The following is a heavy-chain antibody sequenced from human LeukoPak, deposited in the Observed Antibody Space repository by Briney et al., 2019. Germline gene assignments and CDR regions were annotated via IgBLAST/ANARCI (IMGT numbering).Heavy chain of an antibody. V-gene: IGHV3-33*08. J-gene: IGHJ4*02. CDR3: ARDWKTNSFDY. CDR1: GFTFSSYG. D-gene: IGHD1-1*01. CDR2: IYYDGSNI. Sequence: PGGSLRLSCAASGFTFSSYGMHWVRQAPGKGLEWVAFIYYDGSNIYYADYVKGRFTISRDISKNTLYLQMDSLRAEGTAIYYCARDWKTNSFDYWGQGTLVTVSS.